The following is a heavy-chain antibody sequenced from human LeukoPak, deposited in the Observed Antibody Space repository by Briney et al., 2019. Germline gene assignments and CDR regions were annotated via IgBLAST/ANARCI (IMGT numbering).Heavy chain of an antibody. CDR2: IYYSGST. V-gene: IGHV4-39*01. CDR3: ARQVRDSSPGLYFDY. D-gene: IGHD3-22*01. J-gene: IGHJ4*02. Sequence: SETLSLTCTVSGVSISSSSYYWGWIRQPPGKGLEWIGSIYYSGSTYYNPSLKSRVTISVDTSKNPFSMKLSSVTAADTAVYYCARQVRDSSPGLYFDYWGQGTLVTVSS. CDR1: GVSISSSSYY.